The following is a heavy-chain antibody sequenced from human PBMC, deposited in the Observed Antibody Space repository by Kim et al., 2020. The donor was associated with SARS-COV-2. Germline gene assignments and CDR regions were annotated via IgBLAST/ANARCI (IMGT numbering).Heavy chain of an antibody. CDR2: IRDSSRNT. Sequence: GGSLRLSCAASGFTFRIYAMSWARQAPGKGLEWVSTIRDSSRNTFSADSVKGSFTISIDSSVNKIYLQLQSLRPEATAVADYDATDYFGQGTLVTVSS. CDR1: GFTFRIYA. CDR3: DATDY. V-gene: IGHV3-23*01. D-gene: IGHD3-16*01. J-gene: IGHJ4*02.